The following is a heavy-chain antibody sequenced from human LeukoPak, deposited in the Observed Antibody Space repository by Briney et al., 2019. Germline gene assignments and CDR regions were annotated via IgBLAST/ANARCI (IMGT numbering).Heavy chain of an antibody. CDR2: IYYSGST. D-gene: IGHD5-18*01. Sequence: SETLSLTCTVSDDSISSTSFFWGWIRQPPGKGLEYIGSIYYSGSTYYNPSLKSRVTISVDTSKNQFSLKLSSVTAADTAVYYCARGWDTAMVRGGNWFDPWGQGTLVTVSS. CDR3: ARGWDTAMVRGGNWFDP. V-gene: IGHV4-39*07. J-gene: IGHJ5*02. CDR1: DDSISSTSFF.